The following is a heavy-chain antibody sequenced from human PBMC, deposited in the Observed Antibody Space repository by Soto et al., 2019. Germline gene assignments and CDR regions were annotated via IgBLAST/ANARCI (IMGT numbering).Heavy chain of an antibody. D-gene: IGHD6-19*01. J-gene: IGHJ4*02. CDR3: AKVGHSSGWFLFDY. CDR1: GFTFSSYG. CDR2: ISYDGSNK. Sequence: GGSLRLSCAASGFTFSSYGMHWVRQAPGKGLEWVAVISYDGSNKYYADSVKGRFTISRDNSKNTLYLQMNSLRAEDTAVYYCAKVGHSSGWFLFDYWGQGTLVTVSS. V-gene: IGHV3-30*18.